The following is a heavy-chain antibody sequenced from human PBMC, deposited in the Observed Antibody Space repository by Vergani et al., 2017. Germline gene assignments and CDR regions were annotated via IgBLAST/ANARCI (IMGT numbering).Heavy chain of an antibody. CDR3: AKDRHVVVASYYFDY. D-gene: IGHD2-2*01. J-gene: IGHJ4*02. CDR2: IYTSGST. CDR1: GDSISSYY. Sequence: QVQLQESGPGLVKPSETLSLTCTVSGDSISSYYWSWIRQPAGKGLEWIGRIYTSGSTNYNPSLKSRVTMSVDTSKNQFSLKLSSVTAADTAVYYCAKDRHVVVASYYFDYWGQGTLVTVSS. V-gene: IGHV4-4*07.